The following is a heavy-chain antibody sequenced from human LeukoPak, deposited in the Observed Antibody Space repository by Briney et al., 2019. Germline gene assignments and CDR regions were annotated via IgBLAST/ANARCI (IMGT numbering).Heavy chain of an antibody. D-gene: IGHD2-21*02. V-gene: IGHV4-39*07. CDR2: IYHSGST. J-gene: IGHJ5*02. CDR3: ARDWDCGGDCSGWFDP. CDR1: GGSISSYSYY. Sequence: SETLSLTCTVSGGSISSYSYYWGWIRQPPGKGLEWIGSIYHSGSTYYNPSLKSRVTISVDTSKNQFSLKLSSVTAADTAVYYCARDWDCGGDCSGWFDPWGQGTLVTVSS.